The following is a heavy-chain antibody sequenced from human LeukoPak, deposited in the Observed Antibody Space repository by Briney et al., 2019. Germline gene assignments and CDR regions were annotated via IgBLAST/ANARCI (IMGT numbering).Heavy chain of an antibody. CDR1: GFTFSDYA. CDR2: ISYDGSNK. V-gene: IGHV3-30-3*01. D-gene: IGHD3-10*01. CDR3: ARTTTPHYYGSGSYALGY. Sequence: PGGSLRLSCAASGFTFSDYAMHWVRQGPGKGLEWVAVISYDGSNKYYADSVKGRFTISRDNSKNTLYLQMSSLSAEDTAVYYCARTTTPHYYGSGSYALGYWGQGTLVTVPS. J-gene: IGHJ4*02.